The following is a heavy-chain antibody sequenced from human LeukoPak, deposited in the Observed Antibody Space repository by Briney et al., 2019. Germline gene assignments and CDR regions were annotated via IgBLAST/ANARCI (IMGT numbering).Heavy chain of an antibody. CDR2: ISYDGSNK. J-gene: IGHJ6*03. Sequence: PGGSLRLSCAASGFTFSSYAMHWVRQAPGKGLEWVAVISYDGSNKYYADSVKGRFTISRDNSKNTLYLQMGSLRAEDMAVYYCARGGAAELYYYMDVWGKGTTVTVSS. CDR1: GFTFSSYA. V-gene: IGHV3-30*14. D-gene: IGHD6-13*01. CDR3: ARGGAAELYYYMDV.